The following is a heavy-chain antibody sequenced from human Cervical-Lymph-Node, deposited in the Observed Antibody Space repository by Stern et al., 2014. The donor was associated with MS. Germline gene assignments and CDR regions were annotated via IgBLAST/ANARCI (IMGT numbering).Heavy chain of an antibody. J-gene: IGHJ5*01. CDR1: GYTFTSDD. CDR3: TKAWDS. Sequence: EQLLESGAEVRKPGASVKVSCKASGYTFTSDDINWVRQAPGQWLEWMGWMNPDSGDTGFAQKFQGRVTMTRDTSITTAFMELSNLRSDDTAVYYCTKAWDSWGPGTLIIVSS. CDR2: MNPDSGDT. V-gene: IGHV1-8*01.